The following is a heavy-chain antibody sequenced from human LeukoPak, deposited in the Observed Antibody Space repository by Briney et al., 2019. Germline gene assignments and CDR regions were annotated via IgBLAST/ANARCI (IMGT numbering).Heavy chain of an antibody. Sequence: GGSLRLSCAASGFTFSSYAMSWVRQAPGKGLEWVSAISGSGGSTYYADSVKGRFTISRDNSKNTLYLQMNSLRAEGTAVYYCATSMGGCSSTSCYKVGYFQHWGQGTLVTVSS. CDR2: ISGSGGST. J-gene: IGHJ1*01. CDR1: GFTFSSYA. CDR3: ATSMGGCSSTSCYKVGYFQH. V-gene: IGHV3-23*01. D-gene: IGHD2-2*02.